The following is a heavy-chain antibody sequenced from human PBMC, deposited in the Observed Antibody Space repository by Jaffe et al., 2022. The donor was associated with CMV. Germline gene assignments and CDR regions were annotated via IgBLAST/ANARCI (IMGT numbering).Heavy chain of an antibody. CDR2: IYYSGST. D-gene: IGHD1-1*01. Sequence: QVQLQESGPGLVKPSETLSLTCTVSGGSISSYYWSWIRQPPGKGLEWIGYIYYSGSTNYNPSLKSRVTISVDTSKNQFSLKLSSVTAADTAVYYCARVGGPVERRPYGYYYYYMDVWGKGTTVTVSS. V-gene: IGHV4-59*01. CDR3: ARVGGPVERRPYGYYYYYMDV. J-gene: IGHJ6*03. CDR1: GGSISSYY.